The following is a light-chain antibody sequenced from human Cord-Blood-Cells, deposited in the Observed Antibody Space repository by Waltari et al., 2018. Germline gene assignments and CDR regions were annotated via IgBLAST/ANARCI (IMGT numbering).Light chain of an antibody. V-gene: IGKV1-33*01. CDR1: QDISNY. CDR2: DAS. Sequence: IQMTQSPSSLSASVGDLVTITCQASQDISNYLNWYQQKPGKAPKLLIYDASNLETGVPSRFSGSGSGTDFTFTISSLQPEDIATYYCQQYDNLPLTFGGGTKVEIK. J-gene: IGKJ4*01. CDR3: QQYDNLPLT.